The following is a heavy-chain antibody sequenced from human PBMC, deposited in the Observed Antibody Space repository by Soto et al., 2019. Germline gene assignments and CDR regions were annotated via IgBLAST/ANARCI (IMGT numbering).Heavy chain of an antibody. CDR1: GDAVINDNYC. Sequence: PSETLSLTCAVAGDAVINDNYCCSCIGQPPGKGLELIGYIYYSGTTNYNSYLKSRLSLSVDMSKNQLSLKLASVTAADTAVYFCARSQRGRTAFTFDYWGQGALVTVSS. J-gene: IGHJ4*02. CDR3: ARSQRGRTAFTFDY. D-gene: IGHD3-16*01. CDR2: IYYSGTT. V-gene: IGHV4-61*01.